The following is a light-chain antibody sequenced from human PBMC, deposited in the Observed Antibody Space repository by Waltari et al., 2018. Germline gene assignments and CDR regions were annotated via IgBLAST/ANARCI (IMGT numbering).Light chain of an antibody. CDR1: QNVRRDY. V-gene: IGKV3-20*01. J-gene: IGKJ1*01. Sequence: DSLLTQSPGTLSLTPGERATLSCRASQNVRRDYLVWYQHKPGQAPRLLIFGASRRATGIPERFSGTGSGTDFTLTISRLEPEDFALYYCQHYGSSLWTFGQGTKVEIK. CDR3: QHYGSSLWT. CDR2: GAS.